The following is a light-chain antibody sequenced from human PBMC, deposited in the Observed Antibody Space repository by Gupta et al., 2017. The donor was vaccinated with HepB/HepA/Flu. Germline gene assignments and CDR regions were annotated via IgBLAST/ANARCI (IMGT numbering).Light chain of an antibody. CDR1: QSVNSIY. Sequence: EIVLTQSPGTLSLSPGERATLSCRASQSVNSIYFAWYQQKPGQAPRLLIFGVSTRATGVPDRFSGSGSGTEFTLTISRLEPEDFAVYYCEQDGSSPRTFGQGTKVEIK. CDR2: GVS. CDR3: EQDGSSPRT. J-gene: IGKJ1*01. V-gene: IGKV3-20*01.